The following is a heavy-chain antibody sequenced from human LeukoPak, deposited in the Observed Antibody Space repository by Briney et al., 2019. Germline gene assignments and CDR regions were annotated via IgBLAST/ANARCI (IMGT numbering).Heavy chain of an antibody. J-gene: IGHJ4*02. CDR3: ARGGRSYYDSSGYYYS. CDR1: GGSFSDYY. D-gene: IGHD3-22*01. V-gene: IGHV4-34*01. CDR2: INHSGST. Sequence: PSETLSLTCTVYGGSFSDYYWSWIRQPPGKGLEGIGEINHSGSTNYSPSLKSRVTISVDTSNNQFSLKLSSVTAADTAVYYCARGGRSYYDSSGYYYSWGQGILVTVSS.